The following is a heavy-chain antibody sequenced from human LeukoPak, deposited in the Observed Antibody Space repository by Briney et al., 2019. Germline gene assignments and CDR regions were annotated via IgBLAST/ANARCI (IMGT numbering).Heavy chain of an antibody. J-gene: IGHJ4*02. CDR2: LSGSGSST. CDR1: GFILSNYD. CDR3: AKFDYGDY. V-gene: IGHV3-23*01. Sequence: GGSLRLSCAASGFILSNYDMSWVRQAPGRGLEWVSSLSGSGSSTYYADSVKGRFTISRGRSTNTLYVQMNSLRAEDTAIYYCAKFDYGDYWGQGTLVTVSS.